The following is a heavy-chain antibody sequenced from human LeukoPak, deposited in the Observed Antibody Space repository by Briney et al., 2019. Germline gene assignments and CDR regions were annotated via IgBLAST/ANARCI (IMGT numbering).Heavy chain of an antibody. Sequence: SETVSLTCTVSGGSISSYYWSWIRQPPGKGLEWIGYIYYSGSTNYNPSLKSRVTISVDTSKNQFSLKLSSVTAADTAVYYCARDASVAGNFDYWGQGTLVTVSS. J-gene: IGHJ4*02. D-gene: IGHD6-19*01. CDR1: GGSISSYY. V-gene: IGHV4-59*01. CDR3: ARDASVAGNFDY. CDR2: IYYSGST.